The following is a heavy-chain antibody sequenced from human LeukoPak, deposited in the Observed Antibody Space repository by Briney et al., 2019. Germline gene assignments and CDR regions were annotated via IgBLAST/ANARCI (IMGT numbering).Heavy chain of an antibody. Sequence: GGSLRLSCAASGLTFSSYAMSWVRQAPGKGLEWVSAISGSGGSTYYADSVKGRFTISRDNSKNTLYLQMNSLRAEDTAVYYCAKTYIACSSTSCRMIDYWGQGTLVTVSS. J-gene: IGHJ4*02. V-gene: IGHV3-23*01. CDR1: GLTFSSYA. CDR3: AKTYIACSSTSCRMIDY. CDR2: ISGSGGST. D-gene: IGHD2-2*01.